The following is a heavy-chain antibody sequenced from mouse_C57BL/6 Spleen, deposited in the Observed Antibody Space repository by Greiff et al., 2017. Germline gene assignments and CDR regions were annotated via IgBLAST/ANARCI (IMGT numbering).Heavy chain of an antibody. CDR2: IWRGGST. J-gene: IGHJ2*01. D-gene: IGHD4-1*01. V-gene: IGHV2-2*01. CDR1: GFSLTSYG. CDR3: ATITGTYFDY. Sequence: QVQLQQSGPGLVQPSQSLSITCTVSGFSLTSYGVHWVRQSPGKGLEWLGVIWRGGSTDYNAAFISRLSISKDNSKSQVFFKMNSLQADDTAIYYCATITGTYFDYWGQGTTLTVSS.